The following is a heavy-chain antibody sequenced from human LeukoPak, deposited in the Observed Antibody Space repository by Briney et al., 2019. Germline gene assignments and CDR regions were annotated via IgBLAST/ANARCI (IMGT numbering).Heavy chain of an antibody. V-gene: IGHV3-74*01. Sequence: GGSLRLSCAASGFTFSSYWMHWVRQAPGKGLVWVSRINSDGSSTSYADSVKGRFTISRDNAKNTLYLQMNSLRAEDTAVYYCASLSSWYSYMDVWGKGTTVTVSS. CDR3: ASLSSWYSYMDV. CDR2: INSDGSST. J-gene: IGHJ6*03. CDR1: GFTFSSYW. D-gene: IGHD6-13*01.